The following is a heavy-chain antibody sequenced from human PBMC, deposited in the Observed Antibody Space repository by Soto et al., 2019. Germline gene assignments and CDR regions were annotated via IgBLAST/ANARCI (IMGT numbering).Heavy chain of an antibody. Sequence: GGSLRLSCAASGFTFSGSAMHWVRQASGKGLEWVGRIRTKGNNYATTYAASVKGRFTISRDDSKNTAYLQMNSLKSEDTAVYYCTTNRPGYSYDPHGFDYWGQGS. CDR1: GFTFSGSA. CDR2: IRTKGNNYAT. J-gene: IGHJ4*02. CDR3: TTNRPGYSYDPHGFDY. D-gene: IGHD5-12*01. V-gene: IGHV3-73*01.